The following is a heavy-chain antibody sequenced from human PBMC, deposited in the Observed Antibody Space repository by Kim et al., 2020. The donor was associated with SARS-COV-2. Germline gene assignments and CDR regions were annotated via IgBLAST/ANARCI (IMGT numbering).Heavy chain of an antibody. D-gene: IGHD3-10*01. V-gene: IGHV3-21*01. CDR3: VRPHVNARNDYGSGSYGC. CDR2: IISSSGYK. Sequence: GGSLRLSCAVSGFTFSTYSMNWVRQAPGKGLEWVSSIISSSGYKKYADSVQGRFTISRDNAKNSLFLQMNSLRPEDTAVYYCVRPHVNARNDYGSGSYGCCGRGTLVTVSS. CDR1: GFTFSTYS. J-gene: IGHJ4*02.